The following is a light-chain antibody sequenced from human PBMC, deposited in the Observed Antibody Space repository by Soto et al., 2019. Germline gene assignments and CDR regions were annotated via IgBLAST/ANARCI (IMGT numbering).Light chain of an antibody. V-gene: IGKV3-20*01. CDR1: QSVSSSQ. Sequence: EIVLTQSPGTLSLSPGEGATLSCRASQSVSSSQLAWYQRKPGQAPRLLIYGTSSRATGTPDRFSGSGSGTDFTLTISSLQSEDFAVYYCQQYNDWPLTFGGGTKVEIK. J-gene: IGKJ4*01. CDR3: QQYNDWPLT. CDR2: GTS.